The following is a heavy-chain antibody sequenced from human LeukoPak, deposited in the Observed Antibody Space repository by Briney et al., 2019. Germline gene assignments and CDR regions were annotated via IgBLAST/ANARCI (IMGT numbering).Heavy chain of an antibody. J-gene: IGHJ4*02. CDR3: ARGGLVGPTPYLDS. CDR1: GFTFSTYP. V-gene: IGHV3-64*01. D-gene: IGHD1-26*01. Sequence: PGGSLRLSCAASGFTFSTYPMYWVRQAPGRGPEYVSGINNNGDRTYYAKSVKGRFTISRDNSKNTLYLQVGSLRAEDMAVCYCARGGLVGPTPYLDSWGQGTLVTVSS. CDR2: INNNGDRT.